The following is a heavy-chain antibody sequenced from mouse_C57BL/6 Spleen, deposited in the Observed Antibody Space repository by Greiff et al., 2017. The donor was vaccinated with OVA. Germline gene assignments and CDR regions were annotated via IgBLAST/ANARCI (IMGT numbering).Heavy chain of an antibody. V-gene: IGHV10-1*01. CDR3: VRRAYGGWYFDV. J-gene: IGHJ1*03. CDR2: IRSKSNNYAT. Sequence: EVKLMESGGGLVQPKGSLKLSCAASGFSFNTYAMNWVRQAPGKGLEWVARIRSKSNNYATYYADSVKDRFTISRDDSESMLYLQMNNLRTEDTAIDDCVRRAYGGWYFDVWGTGTTVTVSS. CDR1: GFSFNTYA. D-gene: IGHD1-1*01.